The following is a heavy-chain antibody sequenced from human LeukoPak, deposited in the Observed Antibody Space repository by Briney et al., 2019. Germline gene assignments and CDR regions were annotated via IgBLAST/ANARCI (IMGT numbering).Heavy chain of an antibody. V-gene: IGHV4-4*02. Sequence: SGTLSLTCAVSGGSISSSNWWSWVRQPPGKGLEWIGEIYHSGSTNYNPSLKSRVTISVDKSKNQFSLKLSSVTAADTAVYYCARSPYYYDSSGYYPDAFDIWGQGTMVTVSS. CDR1: GGSISSSNW. J-gene: IGHJ3*02. CDR3: ARSPYYYDSSGYYPDAFDI. CDR2: IYHSGST. D-gene: IGHD3-22*01.